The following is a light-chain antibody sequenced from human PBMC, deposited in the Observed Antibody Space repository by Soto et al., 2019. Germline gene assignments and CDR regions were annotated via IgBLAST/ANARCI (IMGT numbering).Light chain of an antibody. Sequence: DIQWTQSPSPLSASLGDRVTITCRASHDISTYLAWYQQKPGKAPKLMIYEASTLQSGVPSRFSGSGSGTEFTLTISGLLPEDFATYNCQQLNTLPFTFGQGTRLQI. CDR2: EAS. J-gene: IGKJ5*01. V-gene: IGKV1-9*01. CDR1: HDISTY. CDR3: QQLNTLPFT.